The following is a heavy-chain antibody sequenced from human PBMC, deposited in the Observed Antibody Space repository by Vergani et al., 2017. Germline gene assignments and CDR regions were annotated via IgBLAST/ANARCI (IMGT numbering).Heavy chain of an antibody. V-gene: IGHV3-48*03. J-gene: IGHJ3*02. Sequence: EVQLVESGGGLVQPGGSLRLSCAASGFTFSSYEMNWVRQAPGKGLEWVSYISSSGSTIYYADSVKGRFTISRDNAKNSLYLQMNSLRAEDTAVYYCARELLRRWDDACDIWGQGTMVTVSS. CDR3: ARELLRRWDDACDI. CDR1: GFTFSSYE. CDR2: ISSSGSTI. D-gene: IGHD1-26*01.